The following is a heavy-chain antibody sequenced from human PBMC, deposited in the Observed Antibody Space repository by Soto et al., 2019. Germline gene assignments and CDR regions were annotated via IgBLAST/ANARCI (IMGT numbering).Heavy chain of an antibody. Sequence: RWVRKKKGKGLEGVSALSRSGGATYYADSVKGRFTISRDTSVNTLYLQMNNLRVEDTAIYYCTKGEMATIRNADDPSGQGTLVTVHS. CDR2: LSRSGGAT. V-gene: IGHV3-23*01. D-gene: IGHD5-12*01. CDR3: TKGEMATIRNADDP. J-gene: IGHJ5*02.